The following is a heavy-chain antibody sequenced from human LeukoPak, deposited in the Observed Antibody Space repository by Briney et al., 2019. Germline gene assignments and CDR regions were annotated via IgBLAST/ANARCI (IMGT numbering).Heavy chain of an antibody. Sequence: SVKVSCKASGYTFTSYDINWVRQAPGQGLEWMGGIIPIFGTANYAQKFQGRVTITADKSTSTAYMELSSLRSEDTAVYYCARGITYYYDSSGYYYASPTDAFDIWGQGTMVTVSS. CDR1: GYTFTSYD. J-gene: IGHJ3*02. CDR3: ARGITYYYDSSGYYYASPTDAFDI. V-gene: IGHV1-69*06. D-gene: IGHD3-22*01. CDR2: IIPIFGTA.